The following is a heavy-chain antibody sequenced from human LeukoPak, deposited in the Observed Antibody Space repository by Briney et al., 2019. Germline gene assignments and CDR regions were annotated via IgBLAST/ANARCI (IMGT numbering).Heavy chain of an antibody. CDR3: AGHWYCGGGSCYSLDY. J-gene: IGHJ4*02. D-gene: IGHD2-15*01. Sequence: SETLSLTCTVSGGSISNYYWSWIRQPPGKGLEWIGYIYYSGTIYNPSLKSRVTISIDTSKNQFSLKLSSVTAADTAVYFCAGHWYCGGGSCYSLDYWGQGTLVTVSS. V-gene: IGHV4-59*01. CDR2: IYYSGT. CDR1: GGSISNYY.